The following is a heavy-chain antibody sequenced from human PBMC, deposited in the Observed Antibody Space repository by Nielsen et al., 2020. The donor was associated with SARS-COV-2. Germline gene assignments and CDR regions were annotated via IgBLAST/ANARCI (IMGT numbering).Heavy chain of an antibody. V-gene: IGHV1-24*01. CDR2: FDPEDGET. J-gene: IGHJ4*02. CDR3: ATDYTYGDKRGAGY. D-gene: IGHD4-17*01. Sequence: ASVKVSCKVSGYTLPALSMHWVRQAPGKGLEWMGGFDPEDGETIYAQKFQGRVTMTEDTSTDTAYMELSSLRSEDTAVYYCATDYTYGDKRGAGYWGKGTLVTVSS. CDR1: GYTLPALS.